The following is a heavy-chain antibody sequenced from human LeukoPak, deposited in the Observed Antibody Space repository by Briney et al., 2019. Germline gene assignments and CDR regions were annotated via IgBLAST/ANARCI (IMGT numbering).Heavy chain of an antibody. Sequence: PGGSLRLSCAASGFTFSNYGMHWVRQPPGKGLEWVAFIRYDGGIKHYADSVKGRFTLSRDNSKNTLYLQMNSLRAEDTAVYYCARGSRFGVVGRDAFDIWGQGTVVTVSS. CDR1: GFTFSNYG. D-gene: IGHD3-3*01. CDR3: ARGSRFGVVGRDAFDI. CDR2: IRYDGGIK. V-gene: IGHV3-30*02. J-gene: IGHJ3*02.